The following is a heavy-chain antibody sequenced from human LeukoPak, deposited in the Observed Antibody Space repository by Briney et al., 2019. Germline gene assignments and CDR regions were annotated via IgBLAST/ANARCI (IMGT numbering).Heavy chain of an antibody. Sequence: SETLSLTCTVSGDSITRDSFYWSWIRQPAGKGLEWIGRIYSSGSTNYNPSLESRVTISVDTSKNQFSLKLSSVTAADTAVYYCARVTLVAPGYFDLWGRGTLVTVSS. J-gene: IGHJ2*01. CDR2: IYSSGST. V-gene: IGHV4-61*02. CDR1: GDSITRDSFY. D-gene: IGHD5-12*01. CDR3: ARVTLVAPGYFDL.